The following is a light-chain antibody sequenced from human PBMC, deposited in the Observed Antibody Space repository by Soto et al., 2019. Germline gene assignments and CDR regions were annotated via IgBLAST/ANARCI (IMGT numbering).Light chain of an antibody. Sequence: QSVLTQPASVSGSPGQSITISCTGTSSDIGGYKYVSWYQQHPGKAPKLMIYDVSNRPSGVSHRFSGSKSGNTATLTISGLQCEDDAEYYCSSYTGGSTYVFGTGTKLTVL. CDR3: SSYTGGSTYV. CDR2: DVS. J-gene: IGLJ1*01. CDR1: SSDIGGYKY. V-gene: IGLV2-14*01.